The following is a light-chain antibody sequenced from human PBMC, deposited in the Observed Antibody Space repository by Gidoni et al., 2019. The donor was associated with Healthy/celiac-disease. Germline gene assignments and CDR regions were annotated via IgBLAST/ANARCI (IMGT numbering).Light chain of an antibody. CDR2: AAS. CDR3: QQSYSTPL. Sequence: DIQMTQSPSYLSASVGDRVTITCRASQSIRSYLNWYQQKPGKAPNLLIYAASSLQSGVPSRFSGSGSGTDFTLTISSLQPEDFATYYCQQSYSTPLFGPGTKVDIK. J-gene: IGKJ3*01. CDR1: QSIRSY. V-gene: IGKV1-39*01.